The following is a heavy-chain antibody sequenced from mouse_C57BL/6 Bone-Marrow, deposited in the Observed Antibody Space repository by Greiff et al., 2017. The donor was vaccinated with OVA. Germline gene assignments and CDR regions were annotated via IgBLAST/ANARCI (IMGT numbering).Heavy chain of an antibody. CDR1: GYSITSGYY. CDR3: ARGYDYDGERYFDV. CDR2: ISYDGSN. D-gene: IGHD2-4*01. J-gene: IGHJ1*03. Sequence: EVKLMESGPGLVKPSQSLSLTCSVTGYSITSGYYWNWIRQFPGNKLEWMGYISYDGSNNYNPSLKNRISITRDTSKNQFFLKLNSVTTEDTATYYCARGYDYDGERYFDVWGTGTTVTVSS. V-gene: IGHV3-6*01.